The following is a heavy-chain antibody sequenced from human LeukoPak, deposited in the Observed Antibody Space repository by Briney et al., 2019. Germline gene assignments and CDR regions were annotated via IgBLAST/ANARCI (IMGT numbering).Heavy chain of an antibody. V-gene: IGHV2-70*12. J-gene: IGHJ3*02. D-gene: IGHD2-2*01. CDR2: IDWDDDK. Sequence: SGPTLVKPTQTLTVTCTFSGFSLSTSGVGVGWIRQPRGKALEWLARIDWDDDKYYSTSLKTRLTISKDTSKNQVVLTMTNMDPVDTATYYCARSKDIVVAPDAFDIWGQGTMVTVSS. CDR3: ARSKDIVVAPDAFDI. CDR1: GFSLSTSGVG.